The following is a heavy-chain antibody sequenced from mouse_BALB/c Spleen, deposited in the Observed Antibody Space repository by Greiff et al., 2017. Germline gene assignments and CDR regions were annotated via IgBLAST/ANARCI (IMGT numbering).Heavy chain of an antibody. CDR3: ARGIYYYGSSWAMDY. CDR2: ISSGGST. J-gene: IGHJ4*01. D-gene: IGHD1-1*01. CDR1: GFTFSSYA. Sequence: EVKVVESGGGLVKPGGSLKLSCAASGFTFSSYAMSWVRQTPEKRLEWVASISSGGSTYYPDSVKGRFTISRDNARNILYLQMSSLRSEDTAMYYCARGIYYYGSSWAMDYWGQGTSVTVSS. V-gene: IGHV5-6-5*01.